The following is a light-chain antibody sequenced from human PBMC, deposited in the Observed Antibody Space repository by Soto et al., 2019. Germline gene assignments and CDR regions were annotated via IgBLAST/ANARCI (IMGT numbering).Light chain of an antibody. CDR3: QHYSNSPPLT. CDR2: GAS. Sequence: ENVLTQSPGTLSLSPGERATLSCRASQSVSSSSLVWYQQKPGQAPRLLIYGASSRATGIPDRFSGSGSATDFPLTLSRLEPEDFAVYYCQHYSNSPPLTFGQGTRLEIK. V-gene: IGKV3-20*01. CDR1: QSVSSSS. J-gene: IGKJ5*01.